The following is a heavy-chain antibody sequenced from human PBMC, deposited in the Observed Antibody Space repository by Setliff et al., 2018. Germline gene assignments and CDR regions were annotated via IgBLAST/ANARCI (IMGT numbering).Heavy chain of an antibody. CDR2: ISSSSSTI. J-gene: IGHJ4*02. CDR3: ARDFGSHFFDY. V-gene: IGHV3-48*04. CDR1: GFTFSSYS. Sequence: GGSLRLSCAASGFTFSSYSMIWVRQAPGKGLEWVSYISSSSSTIYYADSVKGRFTISRDNAKNSLYLQMNSLRAEDTAVYYCARDFGSHFFDYWGQGTLVTVSS. D-gene: IGHD3-16*01.